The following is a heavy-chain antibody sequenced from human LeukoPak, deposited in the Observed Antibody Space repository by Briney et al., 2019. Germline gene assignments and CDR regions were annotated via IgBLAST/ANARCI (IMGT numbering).Heavy chain of an antibody. CDR2: ISYDGSNK. J-gene: IGHJ5*02. Sequence: GGSLRLSCAASGFTFSSYAMHWVRQAPGKGLEWVAVISYDGSNKYYADSVKGRFTISRDNSKNTLYLQMNSLRAEDTAVYYCAKVSDAYQLHYEGSDWFDPWGQGTLVTVSS. D-gene: IGHD2-2*01. CDR3: AKVSDAYQLHYEGSDWFDP. V-gene: IGHV3-30-3*01. CDR1: GFTFSSYA.